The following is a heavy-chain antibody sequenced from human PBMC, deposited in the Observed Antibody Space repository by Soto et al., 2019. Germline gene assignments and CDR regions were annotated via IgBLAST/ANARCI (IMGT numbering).Heavy chain of an antibody. CDR3: ARDASGIDY. CDR1: GGSISSYY. D-gene: IGHD1-20*01. J-gene: IGHJ4*02. Sequence: TSETLSLTCTVSGGSISSYYWSWIRQPPGKGLEWIGYIYYSGSTNYNPSLKSRVTISVDTSKNQFSLKLSSVTAADTAVYYCARDASGIDYWGQGTLVTVSS. CDR2: IYYSGST. V-gene: IGHV4-59*01.